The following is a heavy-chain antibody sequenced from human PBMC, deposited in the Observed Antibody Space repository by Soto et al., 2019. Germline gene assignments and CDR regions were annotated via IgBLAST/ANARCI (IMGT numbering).Heavy chain of an antibody. CDR3: ARRWGKSFDY. D-gene: IGHD3-16*01. CDR1: GGSISSYY. J-gene: IGHJ4*02. CDR2: IYYSGST. Sequence: SETLSLTRTVSGGSISSYYWSWIRQPPGKGLEWIGYIYYSGSTNYDPSLKSRVTISVDTSKNQFSLKLSSVTAADTAVYYCARRWGKSFDYWGQGTLVTVSS. V-gene: IGHV4-59*08.